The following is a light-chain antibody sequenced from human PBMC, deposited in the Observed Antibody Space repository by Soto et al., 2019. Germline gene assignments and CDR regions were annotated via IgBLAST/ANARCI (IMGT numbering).Light chain of an antibody. J-gene: IGKJ5*01. V-gene: IGKV1-39*01. Sequence: DIQLTQSPSFLSASVGDRVTITCRASQGINSYLAWYQQKPGKAPKLLIYAASTLQSGVPSRFSGSGSGTDFTLTITSLQPEDFATYYCQQSYNSPPITFGQGTRLEIK. CDR3: QQSYNSPPIT. CDR1: QGINSY. CDR2: AAS.